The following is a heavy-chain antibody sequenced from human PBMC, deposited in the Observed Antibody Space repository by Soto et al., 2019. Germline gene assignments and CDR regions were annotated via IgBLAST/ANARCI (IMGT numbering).Heavy chain of an antibody. J-gene: IGHJ4*02. V-gene: IGHV4-30-2*01. CDR2: IYHSGST. CDR1: GCSISSGGYS. D-gene: IGHD5-12*01. CDR3: AIYSGYDFFDY. Sequence: PSETLSLTCAFSGCSISSGGYSWSWIRQPPGKGLEWIGYIYHSGSTYYNPSLKSRVTISVDRSKNQFSLKLSSVTAADTAVYYCAIYSGYDFFDYWGQGTLVTVSS.